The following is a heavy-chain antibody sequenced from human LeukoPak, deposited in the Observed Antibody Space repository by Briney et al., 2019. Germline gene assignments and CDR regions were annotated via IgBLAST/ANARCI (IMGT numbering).Heavy chain of an antibody. Sequence: GGSLKISCKGSGYSFTTNWIGWVRQMPGKGLEWMGIIYPGDSETRYSPSFQGQVTISADKSISTAYLQWSSLKASDTAIYYCVRSRGYSYGYSYYFDYWGQGTLVTVSS. J-gene: IGHJ4*02. CDR2: IYPGDSET. CDR3: VRSRGYSYGYSYYFDY. CDR1: GYSFTTNW. D-gene: IGHD5-18*01. V-gene: IGHV5-51*01.